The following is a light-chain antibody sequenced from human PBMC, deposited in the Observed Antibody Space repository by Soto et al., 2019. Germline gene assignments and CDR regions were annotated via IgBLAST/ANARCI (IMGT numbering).Light chain of an antibody. V-gene: IGKV1-39*01. CDR3: QQSYSTLPLT. CDR2: AAS. CDR1: QSISSY. Sequence: DIQMTQSPSSLSASVGDRVTLTCRASQSISSYLNWYQQKPGQAPKLLIYAASSLQSGVPSRFSGSGSGTDVTLTISSLQPEDFATYYCQQSYSTLPLTFGGGTKVEIK. J-gene: IGKJ4*01.